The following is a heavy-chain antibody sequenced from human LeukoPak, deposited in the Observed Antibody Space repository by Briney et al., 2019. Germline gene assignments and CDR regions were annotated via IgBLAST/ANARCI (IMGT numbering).Heavy chain of an antibody. J-gene: IGHJ4*01. V-gene: IGHV3-7*01. D-gene: IGHD6-13*01. Sequence: QPGGSLRLSCAVSGFTFSSYLMNWVRQAPGKGLEWVASIKQDGGEKSYVDSVKGRFTISRDNAKNSLYLQMSSLRAEDTAVYYCARDGTAAGLYFDLWGQGTLVTVSS. CDR3: ARDGTAAGLYFDL. CDR2: IKQDGGEK. CDR1: GFTFSSYL.